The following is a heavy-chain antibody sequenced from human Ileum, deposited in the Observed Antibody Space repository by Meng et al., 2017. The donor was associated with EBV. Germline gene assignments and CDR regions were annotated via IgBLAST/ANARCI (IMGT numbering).Heavy chain of an antibody. CDR1: GASVTSSGYY. Sequence: QVDLQQAGAGLVRPSATLSLTCTVSGASVTSSGYYWSWLRQSPGKGLEWLGYVNYNGDSTYNPSLKSRVTIFIDTSKKQFYLNLTSATAADTAIYYCARDLRVGGAFDYWGQGTLVTVSS. V-gene: IGHV4-61*08. CDR2: VNYNGDS. J-gene: IGHJ4*02. D-gene: IGHD1-26*01. CDR3: ARDLRVGGAFDY.